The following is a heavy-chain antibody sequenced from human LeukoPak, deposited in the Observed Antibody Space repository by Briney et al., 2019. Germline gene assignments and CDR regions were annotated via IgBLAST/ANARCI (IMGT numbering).Heavy chain of an antibody. CDR1: GFSLSTRGVG. Sequence: SGPTLVKPTQTLTLTCTFSGFSLSTRGVGVGWIRQPPGKALEWLALIYWNDDKRYSPSLKSRLTITKDTSKNQVVLTMTNMDPVDTATYYCAHRRHDILTGYLNYFDYWGQGTLVTVSS. V-gene: IGHV2-5*01. D-gene: IGHD3-9*01. CDR3: AHRRHDILTGYLNYFDY. CDR2: IYWNDDK. J-gene: IGHJ4*02.